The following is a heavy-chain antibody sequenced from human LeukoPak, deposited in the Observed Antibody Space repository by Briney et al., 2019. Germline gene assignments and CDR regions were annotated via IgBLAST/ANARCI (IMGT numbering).Heavy chain of an antibody. V-gene: IGHV3-21*01. D-gene: IGHD3-22*01. Sequence: PGGSLRLSCAASGFTFSSYSMNWVRQAPGKGLEWVSSISSSSSYIYYADSVKGRFTISRDNAKNSLYLQMNSLRAEDTAVYYCARESMIVVESQGAFDIWGQGTMVTVSS. CDR2: ISSSSSYI. J-gene: IGHJ3*02. CDR3: ARESMIVVESQGAFDI. CDR1: GFTFSSYS.